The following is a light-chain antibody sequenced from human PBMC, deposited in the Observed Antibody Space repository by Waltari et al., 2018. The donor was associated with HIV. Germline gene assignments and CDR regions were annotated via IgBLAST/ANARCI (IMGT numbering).Light chain of an antibody. V-gene: IGLV1-47*01. J-gene: IGLJ3*02. CDR2: MND. Sequence: QSVVTQPPSASGPPGQRVTISCSGSSPNIGDNYVYWYQQFPGTTPKLLIYMNDRRPSGVPDRFSGSKSGTSASLAISGLRSEDEADYYCATWDNSLSVWVFGGGSKLTVL. CDR1: SPNIGDNY. CDR3: ATWDNSLSVWV.